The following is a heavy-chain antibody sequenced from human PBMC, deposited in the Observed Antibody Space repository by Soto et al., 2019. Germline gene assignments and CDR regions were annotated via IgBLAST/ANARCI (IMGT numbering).Heavy chain of an antibody. J-gene: IGHJ6*04. CDR3: TTQGFGFLHALGAV. D-gene: IGHD3-3*01. CDR1: GGSISSSSYS. CDR2: ISYSGHT. V-gene: IGHV4-61*05. Sequence: PSETLSLTCTVSGGSISSSSYSWGWIRQPPGKGLEWLGYISYSGHTSYNPSLKSRLFISVDTSKNQVSLNLASVTAADPAVYYCTTQGFGFLHALGAVGGKGTTVPVSS.